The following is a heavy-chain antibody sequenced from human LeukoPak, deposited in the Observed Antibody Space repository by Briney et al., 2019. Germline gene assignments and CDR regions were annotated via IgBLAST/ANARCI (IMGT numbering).Heavy chain of an antibody. J-gene: IGHJ4*02. D-gene: IGHD3-22*01. V-gene: IGHV4-4*07. Sequence: KTSETLSLTCTVSGGSISSYYWSWIRQPAGKGLEWIGRIYTSGSTNYNPSLKSRVTISVDKSKNQFSLKLSSVTAADTAVYYCARARGNYYDSSGYRFDYWGQGTLATVSS. CDR2: IYTSGST. CDR1: GGSISSYY. CDR3: ARARGNYYDSSGYRFDY.